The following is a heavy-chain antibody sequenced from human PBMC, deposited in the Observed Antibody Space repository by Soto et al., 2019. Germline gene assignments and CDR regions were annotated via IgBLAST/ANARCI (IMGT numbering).Heavy chain of an antibody. CDR3: ARDHGDYIDY. J-gene: IGHJ4*02. Sequence: QVQLGESGGGVVQPGRSLRLSCAASGFIFSDYTVHWARQAPVKGLEWVAVISYDGSNKYYADSVKGRFTISRDNSENTLYLQMNSLRAEDTAVYYCARDHGDYIDYWGQGTLVTVSS. V-gene: IGHV3-30-3*01. D-gene: IGHD4-17*01. CDR1: GFIFSDYT. CDR2: ISYDGSNK.